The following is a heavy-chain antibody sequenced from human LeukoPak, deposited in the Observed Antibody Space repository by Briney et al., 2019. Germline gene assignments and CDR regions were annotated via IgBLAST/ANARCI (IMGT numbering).Heavy chain of an antibody. V-gene: IGHV4-39*07. D-gene: IGHD6-13*01. CDR1: GGSISSGSYY. Sequence: PSETLSLTCTVSGGSISSGSYYWGWIRQPPGKGLEWIGSIYYSGSTYNNPSIKSRVLKSRVTISVDTSKNQFSLELNSVTAGDTAVYYCARDPSVAAAGNNWFDPWGQGTLVTVSS. CDR2: IYYSGST. J-gene: IGHJ5*02. CDR3: ARDPSVAAAGNNWFDP.